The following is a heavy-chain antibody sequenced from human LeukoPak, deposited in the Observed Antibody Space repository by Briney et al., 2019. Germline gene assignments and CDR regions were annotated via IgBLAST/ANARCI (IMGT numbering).Heavy chain of an antibody. CDR3: ARDQTGSMGIAARGGGFDY. D-gene: IGHD6-6*01. V-gene: IGHV4-30-4*08. J-gene: IGHJ4*02. CDR1: GGSISSGDYY. Sequence: SQTLSLTCTVSGGSISSGDYYWSWIRQPPGKGLEWIGYIYYSGSTYYNPSLKSRVTISVDTSKNQFSLKLGSVTAADTAVYYCARDQTGSMGIAARGGGFDYWGQGTLVTVSS. CDR2: IYYSGST.